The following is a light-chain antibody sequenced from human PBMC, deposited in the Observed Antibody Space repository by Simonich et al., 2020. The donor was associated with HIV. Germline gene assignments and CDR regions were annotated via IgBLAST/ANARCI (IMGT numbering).Light chain of an antibody. CDR1: SGSIASHY. CDR2: EDN. Sequence: NFMLTQPHSVSESPGKTVTHSCTRSSGSIASHYVQWYQQRPCSSPTTVIYEDNQRPSGVPDRFAGSIDSSSNSASLTISGLKTEDEANYYWQSYDSSNQVFGGGTQLTVL. J-gene: IGLJ7*01. V-gene: IGLV6-57*01. CDR3: QSYDSSNQV.